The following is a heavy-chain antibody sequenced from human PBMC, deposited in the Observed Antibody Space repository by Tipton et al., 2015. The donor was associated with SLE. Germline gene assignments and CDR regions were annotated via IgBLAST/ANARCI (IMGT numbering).Heavy chain of an antibody. Sequence: TLSLTCAVYGGSFRGYYWSWIRQSPGKGLEWIGDVIQSGSTNYNPSLKSRVTMSVDTSKNQFSLRLRSVTAADTAVYYCVRLFDGYREVTAYWGQGTLVTVSS. V-gene: IGHV4-34*12. CDR1: GGSFRGYY. D-gene: IGHD5-24*01. J-gene: IGHJ4*02. CDR3: VRLFDGYREVTAY. CDR2: VIQSGST.